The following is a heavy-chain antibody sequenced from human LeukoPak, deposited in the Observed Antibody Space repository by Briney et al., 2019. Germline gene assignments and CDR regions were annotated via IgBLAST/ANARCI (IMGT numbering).Heavy chain of an antibody. CDR3: AKDQIAAAGI. V-gene: IGHV3-30*18. J-gene: IGHJ4*02. Sequence: GGSPRLSCAASGFTFSSYGMHWVRQAPGKGLEWVAVISYDGSNKYYADSVKGRFTISRDNSKNTLYLQMNSLRAEDTAVYYCAKDQIAAAGIWGQGTLVTVSS. CDR1: GFTFSSYG. D-gene: IGHD6-13*01. CDR2: ISYDGSNK.